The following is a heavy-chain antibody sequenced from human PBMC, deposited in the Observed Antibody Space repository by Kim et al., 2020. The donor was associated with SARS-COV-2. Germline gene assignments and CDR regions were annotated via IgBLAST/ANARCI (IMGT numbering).Heavy chain of an antibody. D-gene: IGHD3-3*01. CDR3: ARDSFGVVIRHGMDV. Sequence: SVKVSCKASGGTFSSYAISWVRQAPGQGLEWMGRIIPILGIANYAQKFQGRVTITADKSTSTAYMELSSLRSEDTAVYYCARDSFGVVIRHGMDVWGQGTTVTVSS. CDR1: GGTFSSYA. J-gene: IGHJ6*02. V-gene: IGHV1-69*04. CDR2: IIPILGIA.